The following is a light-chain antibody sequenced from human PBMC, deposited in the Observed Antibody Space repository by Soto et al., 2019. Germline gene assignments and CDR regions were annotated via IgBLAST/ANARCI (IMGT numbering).Light chain of an antibody. V-gene: IGKV1-5*01. J-gene: IGKJ1*01. Sequence: DIQMTQPPSTLPASVGDRVTITRRASQSISHWLAWYQPKPGTAPNLLIYHASTLESGVPSRFSGSGSGTEFTLTIRSLKPEDSATYYCQQYDSYWTSGQGTKLDIK. CDR3: QQYDSYWT. CDR2: HAS. CDR1: QSISHW.